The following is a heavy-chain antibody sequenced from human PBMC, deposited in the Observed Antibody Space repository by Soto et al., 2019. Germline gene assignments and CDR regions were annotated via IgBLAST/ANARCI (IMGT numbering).Heavy chain of an antibody. V-gene: IGHV3-11*06. CDR3: ARSGDNYNRLDY. D-gene: IGHD1-1*01. CDR1: GFTFSDYY. Sequence: PGGSLRLSCEGSGFTFSDYYISWIRQAPGKGLEWISYSSNSGTFSRYADSVKGRFSISRDNTKNLLYLQMNSLRAEDTAVYYCARSGDNYNRLDYWGQGTLVTVSS. J-gene: IGHJ4*02. CDR2: SSNSGTFS.